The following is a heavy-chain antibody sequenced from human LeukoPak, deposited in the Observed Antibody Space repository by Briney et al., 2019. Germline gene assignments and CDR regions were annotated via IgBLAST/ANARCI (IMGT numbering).Heavy chain of an antibody. CDR1: GYTFTSYY. Sequence: ASVKVSCKASGYTFTSYYMHWVRQAPGQGLGWMGIINPSGGSTSYAQKFQGRVTMTRDTSTSTVYMELSSLRSEDTAVYYCARDRRRYSSGWYPIDYWGQGTLVTVSS. CDR3: ARDRRRYSSGWYPIDY. CDR2: INPSGGST. D-gene: IGHD6-19*01. J-gene: IGHJ4*02. V-gene: IGHV1-46*01.